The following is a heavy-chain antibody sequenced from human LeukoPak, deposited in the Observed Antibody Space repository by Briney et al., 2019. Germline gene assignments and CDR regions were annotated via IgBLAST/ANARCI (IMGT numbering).Heavy chain of an antibody. CDR2: IKPDGSEK. V-gene: IGHV3-7*02. D-gene: IGHD6-13*01. CDR3: ARSRTFFNF. Sequence: GGSLRLSCAVSGFTFSDYWMNWVRQAPGKGLEWVAHIKPDGSEKYYVDSVKGRFTISRDNAKNSVYLQMDSLRAEDAAVYYCARSRTFFNFWGQGPLVTVSS. CDR1: GFTFSDYW. J-gene: IGHJ4*02.